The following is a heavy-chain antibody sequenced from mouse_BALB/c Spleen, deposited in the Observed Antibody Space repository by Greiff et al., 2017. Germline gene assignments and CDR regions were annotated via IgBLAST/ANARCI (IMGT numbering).Heavy chain of an antibody. Sequence: VKLMESGPGLVAPSQSLSITCTVSGFSLTSYGVHWVRQPPGKGLEWLGVIWAGGSTNYNSALMSRLSISKDNSKSQVFLKMNSLQANDTAIYYCARNDYFDYWGQGTTLTVSS. CDR2: IWAGGST. CDR1: GFSLTSYG. V-gene: IGHV2-9*02. J-gene: IGHJ2*01. CDR3: ARNDYFDY.